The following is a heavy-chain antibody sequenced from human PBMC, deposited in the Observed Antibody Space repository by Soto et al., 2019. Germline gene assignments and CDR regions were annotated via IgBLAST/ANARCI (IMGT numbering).Heavy chain of an antibody. V-gene: IGHV4-31*11. Sequence: PSETLSLTCAVSGGSISSGGYSWSWIRQPPGKGLEWIGYIYHSGSTYYNPSLKSRVTISIDTSKNQFSLKLTSVTAADTAVYYCARSVFPWGQGTLVTVSS. CDR1: GGSISSGGYS. CDR3: ARSVFP. J-gene: IGHJ5*02. CDR2: IYHSGST.